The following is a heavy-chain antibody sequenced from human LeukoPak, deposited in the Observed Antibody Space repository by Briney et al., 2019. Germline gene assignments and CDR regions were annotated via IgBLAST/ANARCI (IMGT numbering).Heavy chain of an antibody. CDR1: GYIFTSND. V-gene: IGHV1-8*01. Sequence: ASVKVSCKASGYIFTSNDINWVRQATGQGLEWMGWMNPKSGNTGYAQKFQGRVTMTRNTSLTTAYMELSSLLSEDTAVYYCVRSQYSSGWYGNYHYYGMDVWGQGTTVTVSS. D-gene: IGHD6-19*01. J-gene: IGHJ6*02. CDR3: VRSQYSSGWYGNYHYYGMDV. CDR2: MNPKSGNT.